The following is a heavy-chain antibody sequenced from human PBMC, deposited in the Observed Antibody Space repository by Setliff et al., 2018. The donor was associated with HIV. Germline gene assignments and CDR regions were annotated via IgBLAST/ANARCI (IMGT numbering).Heavy chain of an antibody. J-gene: IGHJ5*01. CDR2: IYYSGAT. Sequence: PSETLSLTCTVSGASISSHYWSWIRQPLGRGLEWIGSIYYSGATFYNPSLRSRVTTSEDTSKNQFSLRLSSVTAADTAVYYCARRAYYDFWSGFYLSIANRFDSWGQGILVTVSS. V-gene: IGHV4-59*05. D-gene: IGHD3-3*01. CDR3: ARRAYYDFWSGFYLSIANRFDS. CDR1: GASISSHY.